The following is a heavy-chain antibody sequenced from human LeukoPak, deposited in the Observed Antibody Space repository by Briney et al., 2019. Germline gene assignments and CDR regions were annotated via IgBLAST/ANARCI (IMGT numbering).Heavy chain of an antibody. V-gene: IGHV3-33*08. D-gene: IGHD6-13*01. CDR3: ARDYRPGIAIDY. CDR2: IWYDGSNK. Sequence: PGGSLRLSCVASGFTFNSYDMHWVRQAPGKGLEWVAVIWYDGSNKYYADSVKGRFTVSRDNSKNTLYLQMNSLRAEDTAVYYCARDYRPGIAIDYWGQGTLVTVSS. J-gene: IGHJ4*02. CDR1: GFTFNSYD.